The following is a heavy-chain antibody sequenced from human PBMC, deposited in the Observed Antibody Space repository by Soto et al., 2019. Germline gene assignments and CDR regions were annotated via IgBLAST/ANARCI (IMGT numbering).Heavy chain of an antibody. CDR3: ATISEVYSSSWYPDDYYYYGMDV. CDR1: GGSISSYY. V-gene: IGHV4-59*12. CDR2: IYYSGST. J-gene: IGHJ6*02. D-gene: IGHD6-13*01. Sequence: SETLSLTCTVSGGSISSYYWSWIRQPPGKGLEWIGYIYYSGSTNYNPSLKSRVTITVDKSKNQFSLKLSSVTAADTAVYYCATISEVYSSSWYPDDYYYYGMDVWGQGTTVTVSS.